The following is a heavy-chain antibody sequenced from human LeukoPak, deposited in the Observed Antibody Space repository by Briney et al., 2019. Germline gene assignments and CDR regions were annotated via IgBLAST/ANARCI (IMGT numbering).Heavy chain of an antibody. Sequence: SETLSITCTVSGGSISSYYWSWIRQPPGKGLEWIGYIYYSGSTNYNPSLKSRVTISVDTSKNQFSLKLSSVTAADTAVYYCARVWGDAFDIWGQGTMVTVSS. J-gene: IGHJ3*02. D-gene: IGHD3-16*01. CDR1: GGSISSYY. CDR3: ARVWGDAFDI. V-gene: IGHV4-59*01. CDR2: IYYSGST.